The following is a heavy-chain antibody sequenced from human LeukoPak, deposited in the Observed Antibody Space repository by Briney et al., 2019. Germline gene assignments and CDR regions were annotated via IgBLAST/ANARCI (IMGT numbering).Heavy chain of an antibody. V-gene: IGHV3-48*02. CDR3: ARVIAVVRGGGLSYYYAMDV. Sequence: GGSLRLSCAASGFTFISYSMTWVRQAPGKGLEWVSYINSGSSTMYYADSVKGRFTISRDNGKTSLYLQMNSQRDEDTAVYYCARVIAVVRGGGLSYYYAMDVWGQGTTVTVSS. CDR1: GFTFISYS. CDR2: INSGSSTM. D-gene: IGHD3-10*01. J-gene: IGHJ6*02.